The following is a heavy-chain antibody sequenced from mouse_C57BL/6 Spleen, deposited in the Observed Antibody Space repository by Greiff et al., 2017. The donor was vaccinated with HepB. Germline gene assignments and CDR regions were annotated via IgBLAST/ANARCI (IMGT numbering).Heavy chain of an antibody. CDR1: GFNIKDYY. V-gene: IGHV14-1*01. J-gene: IGHJ1*03. Sequence: VQLQQSGAELVRPGASVKLSCTASGFNIKDYYMHWVKQRPEQGLEWIGRIDPEDGDTEYAPKFQGKATMTADTSSNTAYLQLSSLTSEDTAVYYCTTVIHGSSYGYFDVWGTGTTVTVSS. CDR2: IDPEDGDT. CDR3: TTVIHGSSYGYFDV. D-gene: IGHD1-1*01.